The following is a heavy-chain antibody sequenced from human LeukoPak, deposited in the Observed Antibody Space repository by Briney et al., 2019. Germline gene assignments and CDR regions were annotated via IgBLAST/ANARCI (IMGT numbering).Heavy chain of an antibody. Sequence: GGSLRLSCAASGFTFSSYAMSWVRQAPGKGLEWVSTINGSGGSTYYADSVKGRFTISRDNSKNTLCLQMNSLRAEDTAVYYCAKLPRYCSSTSCYSKYYFDYWGQGTLVTVSS. V-gene: IGHV3-23*01. CDR2: INGSGGST. J-gene: IGHJ4*02. CDR1: GFTFSSYA. CDR3: AKLPRYCSSTSCYSKYYFDY. D-gene: IGHD2-2*01.